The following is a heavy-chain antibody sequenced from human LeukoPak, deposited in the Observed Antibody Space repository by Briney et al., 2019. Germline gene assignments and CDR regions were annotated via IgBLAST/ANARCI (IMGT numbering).Heavy chain of an antibody. J-gene: IGHJ6*03. Sequence: PSETLSLTCTVSGGSISSSSYYWGWIRQPPGKGLEWIGSIYYSGSTYYNPSLKSRVTISVDTSKNQFSLKLSSVTAADTAVYYCARHRPYDILTGCYYYYYYMDVWGKGTTVTVSS. CDR1: GGSISSSSYY. CDR2: IYYSGST. CDR3: ARHRPYDILTGCYYYYYYMDV. V-gene: IGHV4-39*01. D-gene: IGHD3-9*01.